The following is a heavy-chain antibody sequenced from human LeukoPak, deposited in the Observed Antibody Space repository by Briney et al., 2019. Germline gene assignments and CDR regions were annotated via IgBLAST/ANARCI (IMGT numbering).Heavy chain of an antibody. CDR1: GYTFTDYH. J-gene: IGHJ1*01. CDR3: ARVRAIAATGTGARYFQD. V-gene: IGHV1-2*02. CDR2: SNPNSGGT. Sequence: ASVKVSCKASGYTFTDYHIYWMRQAPGQGLKWMGWSNPNSGGTNYAQKFQGRVTMTRDTSTNTAYMELSRLRSDDTAVYFCARVRAIAATGTGARYFQDWGQGTLSPSPQ. D-gene: IGHD1-1*01.